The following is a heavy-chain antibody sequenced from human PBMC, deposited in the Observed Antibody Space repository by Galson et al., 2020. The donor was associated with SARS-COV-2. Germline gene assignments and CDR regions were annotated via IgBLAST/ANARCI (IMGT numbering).Heavy chain of an antibody. CDR1: GGSFSSYY. CDR3: ARGGKSIITVFGVLVTAGWFDP. CDR2: INQSGST. Sequence: SETLSLTCAVYGGSFSSYYWSWIRQPPGKGLEWIGEINQSGSTNYNPSLKSRVTISIDTSKNQFSLKLSSVTAADTAVYYCARGGKSIITVFGVLVTAGWFDPWGQGTLVTVSS. J-gene: IGHJ5*02. D-gene: IGHD3-3*01. V-gene: IGHV4-34*01.